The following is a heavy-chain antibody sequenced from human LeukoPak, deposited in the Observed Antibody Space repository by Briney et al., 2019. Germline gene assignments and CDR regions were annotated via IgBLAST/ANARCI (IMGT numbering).Heavy chain of an antibody. CDR2: ISDSGGAT. J-gene: IGHJ3*02. Sequence: PGGSLRLSSPASGFTFSSYAMSWVRQAQGKGLEWVSAISDSGGATYHADSVKGRFTISRDNSRSALYLQMNSLRAEDTAVYYCAKDRICTAGAGAFDIWGQGTMVTLSS. V-gene: IGHV3-23*01. CDR3: AKDRICTAGAGAFDI. D-gene: IGHD6-13*01. CDR1: GFTFSSYA.